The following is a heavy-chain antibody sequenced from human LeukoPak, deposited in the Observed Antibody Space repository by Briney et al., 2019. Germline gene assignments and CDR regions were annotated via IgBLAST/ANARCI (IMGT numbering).Heavy chain of an antibody. J-gene: IGHJ6*03. Sequence: SVKVSCKASGGTFSSYAISWVRQAPGQGLEWMGGIIPIFGTANYAQKFQGRVTITADKSTSTAYMELSSLRSEDTAVYYCAVVYADSFYYYYMDVWGKGTTVTVSS. V-gene: IGHV1-69*06. CDR3: AVVYADSFYYYYMDV. CDR1: GGTFSSYA. D-gene: IGHD2-8*02. CDR2: IIPIFGTA.